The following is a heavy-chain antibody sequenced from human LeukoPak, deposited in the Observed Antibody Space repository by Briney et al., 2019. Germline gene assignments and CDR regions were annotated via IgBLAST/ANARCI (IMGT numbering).Heavy chain of an antibody. CDR3: ARRVDDSSSWYYSFDN. CDR2: INPNSVGT. Sequence: ASVKVSCKASGYTFTDYYLYWVRQAPGQGLEWMGWINPNSVGTNYAQKFQGRVTMTRDPSISTAYMELSRLRSDDTAVYYCARRVDDSSSWYYSFDNCGQGNLCTVSS. CDR1: GYTFTDYY. D-gene: IGHD6-13*01. J-gene: IGHJ4*02. V-gene: IGHV1-2*02.